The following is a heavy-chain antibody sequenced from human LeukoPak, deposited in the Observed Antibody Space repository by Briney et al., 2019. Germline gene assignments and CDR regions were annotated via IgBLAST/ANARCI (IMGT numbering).Heavy chain of an antibody. J-gene: IGHJ4*02. D-gene: IGHD1-26*01. CDR3: ARLEGGSYMFDY. CDR2: IYYSGST. CDR1: GRSISSYY. Sequence: SETLSLTCTVPGRSISSYYWSWLRQPPGKGLEWIGYIYYSGSTNYNPSLKSRVTISVDTSKNQFSLKLSSVTAADTAVYYCARLEGGSYMFDYWGQGTLVTVSS. V-gene: IGHV4-59*08.